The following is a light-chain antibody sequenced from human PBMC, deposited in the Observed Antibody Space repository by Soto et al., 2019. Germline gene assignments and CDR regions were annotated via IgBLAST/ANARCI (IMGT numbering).Light chain of an antibody. V-gene: IGKV3-11*01. J-gene: IGKJ1*01. CDR3: QDRSNWPLGT. Sequence: EILLTQSPATLSLPPGDRATFSCRASQSVRTSLAWYQQKPGQAPRLLIHDASPRATGIPARFSGGGSGTDFNLTISSLEPEDSAVYYCQDRSNWPLGTFGQGTKVEIK. CDR2: DAS. CDR1: QSVRTS.